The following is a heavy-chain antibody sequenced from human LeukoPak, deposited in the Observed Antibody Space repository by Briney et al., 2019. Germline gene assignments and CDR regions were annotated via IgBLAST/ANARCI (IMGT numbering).Heavy chain of an antibody. Sequence: GGSLRLSCAASGFTFSSYSMNWVRQAPGKGLEWVSSISSSSYIYYADSVKSRFTISRDNAKNSLYLQMNSLRAEDTAVYYCVGPASTVTTGPVGYWGQGTLVTVSS. D-gene: IGHD4-17*01. CDR3: VGPASTVTTGPVGY. J-gene: IGHJ4*02. CDR2: ISSSSYI. CDR1: GFTFSSYS. V-gene: IGHV3-21*01.